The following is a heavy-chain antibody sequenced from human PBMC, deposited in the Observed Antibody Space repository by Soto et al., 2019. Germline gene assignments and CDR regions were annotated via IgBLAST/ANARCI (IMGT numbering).Heavy chain of an antibody. V-gene: IGHV1-2*04. D-gene: IGHD2-8*01. J-gene: IGHJ4*02. Sequence: ASVKVSCKASGYTFTGYYMHWVRQAPGQGLEWMGWINPNSGGTNYAQKFQGWVTMTRDTSISKAYMELSRLRSDDTAVYYCARDRYCTNGVCFYYFDYWGQGTLVTVSS. CDR3: ARDRYCTNGVCFYYFDY. CDR1: GYTFTGYY. CDR2: INPNSGGT.